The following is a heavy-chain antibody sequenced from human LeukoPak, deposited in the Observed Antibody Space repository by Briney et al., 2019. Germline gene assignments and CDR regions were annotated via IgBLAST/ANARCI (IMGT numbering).Heavy chain of an antibody. V-gene: IGHV3-7*01. CDR3: ARDSRYYYYYYMDV. CDR2: IKQDGSEK. D-gene: IGHD2-2*01. CDR1: GFTFSSYA. Sequence: AGGSLRLSCVASGFTFSSYAMNWVRQAPGKGLEWVANIKQDGSEKYYVDSVKGRFTISRDNAKNSLYLQMNSLRAEDTAVYYCARDSRYYYYYYMDVWGKGTTVTVSS. J-gene: IGHJ6*03.